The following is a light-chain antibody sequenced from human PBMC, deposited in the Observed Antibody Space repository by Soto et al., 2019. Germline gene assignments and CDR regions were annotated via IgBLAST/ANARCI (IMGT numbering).Light chain of an antibody. V-gene: IGKV3-20*01. J-gene: IGKJ1*01. CDR2: GAS. CDR1: QSVGSNY. CDR3: QQYGSSGT. Sequence: EFLLPQSPGPLSLSPGERATLPCRASQSVGSNYLAWYQQKPGQAPRLLIYGASSRATGIADWFSGSGSGTYFPLTISRLEPEDFALYYCQQYGSSGTFGQGTKVDIK.